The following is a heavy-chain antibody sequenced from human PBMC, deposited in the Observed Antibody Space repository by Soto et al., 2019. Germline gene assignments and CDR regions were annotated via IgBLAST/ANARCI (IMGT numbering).Heavy chain of an antibody. J-gene: IGHJ5*02. D-gene: IGHD2-2*01. Sequence: GESLKISCKGSGYSFTSYWIGWVRQMPGKGLEWMGIIYPGDSDTRYSPSFQGQVTISADKSISTAYLQWSSLKASDTAMYYCARRATYCSSTSCYSGWFDPWGQGTLVPVSS. CDR1: GYSFTSYW. V-gene: IGHV5-51*01. CDR3: ARRATYCSSTSCYSGWFDP. CDR2: IYPGDSDT.